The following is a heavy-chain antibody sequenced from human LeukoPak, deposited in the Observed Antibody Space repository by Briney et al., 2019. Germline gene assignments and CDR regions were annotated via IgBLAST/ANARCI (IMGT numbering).Heavy chain of an antibody. J-gene: IGHJ5*02. CDR2: IYYSGST. V-gene: IGHV4-39*07. CDR1: GGSISSSYS. CDR3: ASWGVVVVAATRRNWFDP. D-gene: IGHD2-15*01. Sequence: PSETLSLTCTVSGGSISSSYSWGWIRQPPGKGLEWIGNIYYSGSTYYNSSLKSRVTISVDTSKNQFSLKLSSVTAADTAVYYCASWGVVVVAATRRNWFDPWGQGTLVTVSS.